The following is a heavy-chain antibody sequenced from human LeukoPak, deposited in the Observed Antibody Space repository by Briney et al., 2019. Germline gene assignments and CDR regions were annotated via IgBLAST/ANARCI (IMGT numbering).Heavy chain of an antibody. V-gene: IGHV3-21*01. J-gene: IGHJ4*02. CDR2: ITSRGRYI. CDR1: GFTFSCYS. D-gene: IGHD2/OR15-2a*01. CDR3: TRKGSQWDFLVDY. Sequence: GGSLRLSCSASGFTFSCYSMNWVRQAPGKGLEWVSSITSRGRYIYYADSVKRRFTISRDNSENSLYLQMDSLTAEDTAVYYCTRKGSQWDFLVDYWGQGTRVAVSP.